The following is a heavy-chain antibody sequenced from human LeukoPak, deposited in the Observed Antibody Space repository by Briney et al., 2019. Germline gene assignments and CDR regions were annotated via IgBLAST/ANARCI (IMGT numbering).Heavy chain of an antibody. CDR2: IYSSGTT. J-gene: IGHJ2*01. D-gene: IGHD2-21*01. Sequence: PSETLSLTCTVSGGSISGHYWTWIRQPAGKGLEWIGRIYSSGTTNYNPSLKSRVTMSVDTSKNQFSLKLSSVTAADTAVYYCARVLLYWYFDLWGRGTLVTVSS. CDR3: ARVLLYWYFDL. CDR1: GGSISGHY. V-gene: IGHV4-4*07.